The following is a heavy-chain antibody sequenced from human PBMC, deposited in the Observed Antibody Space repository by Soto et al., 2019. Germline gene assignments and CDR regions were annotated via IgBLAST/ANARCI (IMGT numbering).Heavy chain of an antibody. CDR2: IIPIFGTA. CDR1: GGTFSSYA. J-gene: IGHJ4*02. Sequence: SVKVSCKASGGTFSSYAISWVRQAPGQGLEWMGGIIPIFGTANYAQKFQGRVTITADESTSTAYMELSSLRSEDTAVYYCARGPYYYDSSGVHYWGQGTLVTVSS. D-gene: IGHD3-22*01. CDR3: ARGPYYYDSSGVHY. V-gene: IGHV1-69*13.